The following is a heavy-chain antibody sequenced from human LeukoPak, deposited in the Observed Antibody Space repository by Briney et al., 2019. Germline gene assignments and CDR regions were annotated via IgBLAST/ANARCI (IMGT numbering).Heavy chain of an antibody. Sequence: GGSLRLSCAASGFTFNTYSMSWVRQAPGKGLEWVSIISRTSEGIFYADSVKGRFTISRDNAKNSLYLQMNGLRAEDTAAYYCARGATDTTGWFDPWGQGTLVTVSS. CDR2: ISRTSEGI. J-gene: IGHJ5*02. V-gene: IGHV3-21*01. CDR1: GFTFNTYS. CDR3: ARGATDTTGWFDP. D-gene: IGHD4-17*01.